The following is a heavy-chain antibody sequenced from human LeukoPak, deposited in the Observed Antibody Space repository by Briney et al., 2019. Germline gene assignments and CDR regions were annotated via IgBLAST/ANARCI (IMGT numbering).Heavy chain of an antibody. D-gene: IGHD3-10*01. Sequence: PSETLSLTCTVSGGSISSYYWSWIRQPPGKGLEWIGYIYYSGSTNYNPSLKSRVTISVDTSKNQFSLKLSSVTAAGTAVYYCARVNMVRGAYYYYYYGMDVWGQGTTVTVSS. J-gene: IGHJ6*02. CDR3: ARVNMVRGAYYYYYYGMDV. V-gene: IGHV4-59*01. CDR2: IYYSGST. CDR1: GGSISSYY.